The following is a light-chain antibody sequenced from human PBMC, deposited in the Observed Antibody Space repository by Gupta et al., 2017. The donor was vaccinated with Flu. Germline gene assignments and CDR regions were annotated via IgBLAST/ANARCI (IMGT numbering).Light chain of an antibody. Sequence: DTVTITCRASQSISVWLAWYQQKPGKAPKVLIYQASTLESGVPSRFSGSGSGTEFTLTITSLQPDDFATYYCQQYNDYSPVTFGQGTKVEI. J-gene: IGKJ2*01. CDR3: QQYNDYSPVT. CDR2: QAS. V-gene: IGKV1-5*03. CDR1: QSISVW.